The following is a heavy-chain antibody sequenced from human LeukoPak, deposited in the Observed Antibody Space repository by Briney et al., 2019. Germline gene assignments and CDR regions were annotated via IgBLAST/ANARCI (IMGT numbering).Heavy chain of an antibody. V-gene: IGHV3-33*08. J-gene: IGHJ4*02. CDR1: GFIVSRNY. CDR2: IWYDGSNK. D-gene: IGHD3-3*01. CDR3: ARDKWSGTPDYYFDY. Sequence: GGSLRLSCAASGFIVSRNYMSWVRQAPGRGLEWVAVIWYDGSNKYYADSVKGRFTISRDNSKNTLYLQMSSLRAEDTAVYYCARDKWSGTPDYYFDYWGQGTLVTVSS.